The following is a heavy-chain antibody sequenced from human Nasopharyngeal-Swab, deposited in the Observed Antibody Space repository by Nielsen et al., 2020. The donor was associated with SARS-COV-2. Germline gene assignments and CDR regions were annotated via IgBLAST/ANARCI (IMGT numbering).Heavy chain of an antibody. CDR3: VASGTTVD. Sequence: GGSLRLSCAAYGFTFSSNSMNWVRQAPGKGLEWVSSISSSSSYIYYADSVKGRFTISRDNAKNSLYLQMNSLGAEDTAVYYCVASGTTVDWGQGTLVTVSS. D-gene: IGHD1-7*01. CDR1: GFTFSSNS. J-gene: IGHJ4*02. V-gene: IGHV3-21*01. CDR2: ISSSSSYI.